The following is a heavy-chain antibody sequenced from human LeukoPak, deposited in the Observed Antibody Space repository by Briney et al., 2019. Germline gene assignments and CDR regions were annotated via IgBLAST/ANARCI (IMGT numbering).Heavy chain of an antibody. V-gene: IGHV4-59*12. D-gene: IGHD2-15*01. CDR2: ISYSGNT. CDR1: GGSISRYY. Sequence: PSETLSLTCTVSGGSISRYYWNWIRQPPGKGLEWIGYISYSGNTNYNPSLKSRVTISVDTSKNQFSLKLSSVTAADTAVYYCAREISGLGYCSGGSCYVNQLDYWGQGTLVTVSS. J-gene: IGHJ4*02. CDR3: AREISGLGYCSGGSCYVNQLDY.